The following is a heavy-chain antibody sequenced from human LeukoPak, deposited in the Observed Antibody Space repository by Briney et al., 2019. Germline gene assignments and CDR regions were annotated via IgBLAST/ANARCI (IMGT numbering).Heavy chain of an antibody. J-gene: IGHJ4*02. V-gene: IGHV3-30*04. D-gene: IGHD1-26*01. Sequence: GGSLRLSCAASGFTFSSYAMHWVRQAPGKGLEWVALIPYDGSNKYYADSVKGRFTVSRDNSKNTLYLQMNSLRAEDTAVYYCARDGIVGATAFDHWGQGTLVTVSS. CDR3: ARDGIVGATAFDH. CDR2: IPYDGSNK. CDR1: GFTFSSYA.